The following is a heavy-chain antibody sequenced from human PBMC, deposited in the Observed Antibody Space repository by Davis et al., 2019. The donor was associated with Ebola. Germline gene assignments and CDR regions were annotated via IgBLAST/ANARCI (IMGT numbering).Heavy chain of an antibody. V-gene: IGHV1-8*01. CDR2: MNPNSGNT. CDR1: GYTFTSYD. J-gene: IGHJ6*04. D-gene: IGHD3-9*01. Sequence: AASVKVSCKASGYTFTSYDINWVRQATGQGLEWMGWMNPNSGNTGYAQKFQGRVTMTRNTSISTAYMELSSLRSEDTAVYYCAKGGGVYYDILVYYYGMDVWGKGTTVTVSS. CDR3: AKGGGVYYDILVYYYGMDV.